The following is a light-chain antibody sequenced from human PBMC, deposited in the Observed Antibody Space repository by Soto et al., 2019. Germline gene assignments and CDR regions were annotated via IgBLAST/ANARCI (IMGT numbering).Light chain of an antibody. CDR1: SSNIGSYP. CDR3: DQWDASLSGHV. CDR2: SDD. V-gene: IGLV1-47*02. Sequence: QSVLTQSPSASGTPGQRVTISCYGSSSNIGSYPVYWYQQLPGTAPKLLLNSDDHRPSGVPDRFSASKSGTSASLPISGLRSEDGADYSGDQWDASLSGHVFGAGPNLTV. J-gene: IGLJ1*01.